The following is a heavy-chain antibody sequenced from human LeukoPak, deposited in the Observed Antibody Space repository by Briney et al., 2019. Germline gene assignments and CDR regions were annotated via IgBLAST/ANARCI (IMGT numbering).Heavy chain of an antibody. CDR2: ISGSGGST. CDR1: GFTFSGYA. CDR3: AKGGNYDFWSGPSNAFDI. D-gene: IGHD3-3*01. V-gene: IGHV3-23*01. J-gene: IGHJ3*02. Sequence: GGSLRLSCAASGFTFSGYAMSWVRQAPGKGLEWVSAISGSGGSTYYADSVKGRFTISRDNSKNTLYLQMNSLRAEDTAVYYCAKGGNYDFWSGPSNAFDIWGQGTMVTVSS.